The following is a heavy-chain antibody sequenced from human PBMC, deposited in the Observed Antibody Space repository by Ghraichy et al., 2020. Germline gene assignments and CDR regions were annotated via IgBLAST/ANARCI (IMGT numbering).Heavy chain of an antibody. CDR3: ARSDYDYVWGSYRHYYFDY. CDR1: GGSFSGYY. D-gene: IGHD3-16*02. Sequence: SETLSLTCAVYGGSFSGYYWSWIRQPPGKGLEWIGEINHSGSTNYNPSLKSRVTISVDTSKNQFSLKLSSVTAADTAVYYCARSDYDYVWGSYRHYYFDYWGQGTLVTVSS. CDR2: INHSGST. J-gene: IGHJ4*02. V-gene: IGHV4-34*01.